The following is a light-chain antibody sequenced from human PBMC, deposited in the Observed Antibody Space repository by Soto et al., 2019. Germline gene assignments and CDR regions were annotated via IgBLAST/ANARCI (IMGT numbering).Light chain of an antibody. CDR3: SSYAGSSNV. CDR2: EVN. V-gene: IGLV2-8*01. Sequence: QSVLTQPPSASGSPGQSVAISCTGTSSDGGGYNYVSWYQQHPGKAPKLMIYEVNKPPSGVPDRFSGSKSGNTASLTVSGLQAEDEADYYCSSYAGSSNVFGTGTKVTVL. J-gene: IGLJ1*01. CDR1: SSDGGGYNY.